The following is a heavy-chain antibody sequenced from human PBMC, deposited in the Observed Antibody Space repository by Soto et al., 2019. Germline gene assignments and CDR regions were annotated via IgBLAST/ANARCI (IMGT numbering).Heavy chain of an antibody. D-gene: IGHD3-16*01. CDR2: ISAYNGNT. V-gene: IGHV1-18*01. Sequence: ASVKVSCKASGYTFSTYGISWVRQAPGQGPEWMGWISAYNGNTNYAQKLQGRVTMTTDTSASTAYMELRSLRSDDTAVYYCARVMTVTKEVLGGYYYGMDVWGQGTAVTVSS. J-gene: IGHJ6*02. CDR1: GYTFSTYG. CDR3: ARVMTVTKEVLGGYYYGMDV.